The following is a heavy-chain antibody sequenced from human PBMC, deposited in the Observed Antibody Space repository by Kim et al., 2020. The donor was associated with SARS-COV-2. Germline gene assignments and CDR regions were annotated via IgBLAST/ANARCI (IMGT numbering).Heavy chain of an antibody. CDR1: GYTFTTYS. J-gene: IGHJ4*02. CDR3: ARGDRNYDYYFDY. CDR2: IDAGNDDP. D-gene: IGHD3-22*01. Sequence: ASVKVSCKASGYTFTTYSIHWVRQAPGQRPEWMGWIDAGNDDPKYSQKFQGRVIIIRDTSANIAYMELGGLRSEDTAVYYCARGDRNYDYYFDYWGQGTLVTVSS. V-gene: IGHV1-3*01.